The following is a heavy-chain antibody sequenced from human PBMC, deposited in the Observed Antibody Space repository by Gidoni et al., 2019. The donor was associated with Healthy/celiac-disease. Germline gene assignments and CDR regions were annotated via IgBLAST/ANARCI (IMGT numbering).Heavy chain of an antibody. CDR2: ISGSGGST. Sequence: EVQLLESGGGLVQPGGSLRLSCAASGFTLSRYAMSWVRQAPGRGLEWVSAISGSGGSTYYADAVKGRFTISRDNSKNTLYLQMNSLRAEDTAVYYCAKDVGVVATIGAFDYWGQGTLVTVSS. J-gene: IGHJ4*02. D-gene: IGHD5-12*01. CDR3: AKDVGVVATIGAFDY. CDR1: GFTLSRYA. V-gene: IGHV3-23*01.